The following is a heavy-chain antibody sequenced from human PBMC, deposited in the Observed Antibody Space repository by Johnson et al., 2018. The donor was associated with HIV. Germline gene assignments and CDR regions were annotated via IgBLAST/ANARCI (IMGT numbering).Heavy chain of an antibody. V-gene: IGHV3-30*03. Sequence: QVQLVESGGGLIRPGGSLRLSCAASGFIVSSNYMSWVRQAPGKGLEWVAVISYDGSNKYYADSVKGRFTISRDKYKNTMYLQMNSLRDEDTAVYHCARDILRIAAAGIYCASDIWDQGTMVTVSS. CDR3: ARDILRIAAAGIYCASDI. CDR2: ISYDGSNK. CDR1: GFIVSSNY. J-gene: IGHJ3*02. D-gene: IGHD6-13*01.